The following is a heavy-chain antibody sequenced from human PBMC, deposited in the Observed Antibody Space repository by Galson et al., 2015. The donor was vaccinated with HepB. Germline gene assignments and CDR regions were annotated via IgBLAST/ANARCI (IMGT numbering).Heavy chain of an antibody. D-gene: IGHD6-19*01. CDR2: ISSSGNNV. J-gene: IGHJ5*02. V-gene: IGHV3-21*01. Sequence: SLRLSCAASGFTFSSYSMNWVRQAPGKGLEWVSSISSSGNNVYYADSVKGRFTVSRDNAKNILYVQMNSLRAEDTAMYYCARDLESDSSGWRRRNWFDPWGQGTLVTVSS. CDR3: ARDLESDSSGWRRRNWFDP. CDR1: GFTFSSYS.